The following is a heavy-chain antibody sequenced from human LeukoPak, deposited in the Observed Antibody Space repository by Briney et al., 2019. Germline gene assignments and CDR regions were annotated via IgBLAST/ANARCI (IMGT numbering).Heavy chain of an antibody. CDR3: ARDTGYYASGSFDY. Sequence: SGGSLRLSCAASGFTFSSYWMSWVRQAPGKGLEWVANIKQDGSEKYYVDSVKGRFTISRDNAKNSLFLQMNSLRAEDTAVYYCARDTGYYASGSFDYWGQGTLVTVSS. V-gene: IGHV3-7*01. D-gene: IGHD3-10*01. CDR1: GFTFSSYW. CDR2: IKQDGSEK. J-gene: IGHJ4*02.